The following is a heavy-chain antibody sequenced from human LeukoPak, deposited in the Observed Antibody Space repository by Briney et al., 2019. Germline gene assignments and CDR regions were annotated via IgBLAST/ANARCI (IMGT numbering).Heavy chain of an antibody. D-gene: IGHD3-16*01. CDR1: GFTFSSYA. J-gene: IGHJ6*02. CDR3: ARDLGGYYYGMDV. V-gene: IGHV3-23*01. CDR2: ISGSGGST. Sequence: PGGSLRLSCAASGFTFSSYAMSWVRQAPGKGLEWVSAISGSGGSTYYADSVKGRFTISRDNSKNTLYLQMNSLRAEDTAVYYCARDLGGYYYGMDVWGQGTTVTVSS.